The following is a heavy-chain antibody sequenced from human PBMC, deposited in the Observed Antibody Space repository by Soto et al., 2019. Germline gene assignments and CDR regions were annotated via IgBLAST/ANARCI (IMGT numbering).Heavy chain of an antibody. CDR2: IYYSGST. V-gene: IGHV4-39*01. J-gene: IGHJ5*02. CDR3: ARQGDNWFDP. CDR1: GGSISSSGYY. Sequence: PSETLSLTCTVSGGSISSSGYYWGWIRQPPGKGLEWIGSIYYSGSTYYNPSLKSRVTISVDTSKNQFSLKLSSVTAADTAVYYCARQGDNWFDPWGQGTLVTVSS.